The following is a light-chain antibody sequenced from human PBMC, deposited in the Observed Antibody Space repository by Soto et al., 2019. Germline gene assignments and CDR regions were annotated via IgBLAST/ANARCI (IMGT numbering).Light chain of an antibody. CDR2: GAS. V-gene: IGKV3-20*01. CDR1: QSVSSSY. CDR3: QKYGTSPWT. Sequence: EIVLTQSPVTLSLSPWERATLSCRASQSVSSSYLAWYQQKPGQAPRLLIYGASSRAPGIPDRFSGSGSGTDFTLTISRLEPEDFAVYYCQKYGTSPWTFGQGTKVDIK. J-gene: IGKJ1*01.